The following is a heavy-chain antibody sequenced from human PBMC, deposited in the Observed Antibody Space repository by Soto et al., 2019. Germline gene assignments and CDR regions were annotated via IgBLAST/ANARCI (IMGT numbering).Heavy chain of an antibody. J-gene: IGHJ4*02. D-gene: IGHD3-3*01. CDR3: ADRRPPYDDWKNGYFAY. CDR2: IYWDGDK. Sequence: QITLKESGPTLVTPTQTLTLTCTFSGFSLTTSGVGVCWIRQPPGKALEFLVFIYWDGDKRSSPSLRSSVTITQGASTTRVVLTLSNMDPVDTATYYCADRRPPYDDWKNGYFAYSGQGTLDAVST. V-gene: IGHV2-5*02. CDR1: GFSLTTSGVG.